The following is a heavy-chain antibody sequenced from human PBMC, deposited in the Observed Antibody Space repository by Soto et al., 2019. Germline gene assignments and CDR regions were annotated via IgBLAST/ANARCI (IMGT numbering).Heavy chain of an antibody. D-gene: IGHD6-13*01. Sequence: QVHLVQSGAEVKKPGSSVKVSCKASGGTFSNHAINWVRQAPGQGLEWMRRNIPIFTTTNYAQKFQGRVTITADESTITAYMELSSLKHDDTAVYYCAREVAADGTFREDVFDIWGQGTLVTVSS. V-gene: IGHV1-69*12. CDR3: AREVAADGTFREDVFDI. CDR2: NIPIFTTT. CDR1: GGTFSNHA. J-gene: IGHJ3*02.